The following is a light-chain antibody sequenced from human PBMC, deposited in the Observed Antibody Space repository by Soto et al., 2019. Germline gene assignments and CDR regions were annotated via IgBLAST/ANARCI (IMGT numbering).Light chain of an antibody. J-gene: IGLJ2*01. CDR2: VGTGGIVG. Sequence: VLTQPPSASASLGASVTLTCTLSSGYSNYKVDWYQQRPGKGPRFVMRVGTGGIVGSKGDGIPDRFSVLGSGLNRYLTIKNIQEEDESDYHCGADHGSGSNFDVVFGGGTKLTVL. CDR1: SGYSNYK. CDR3: GADHGSGSNFDVV. V-gene: IGLV9-49*01.